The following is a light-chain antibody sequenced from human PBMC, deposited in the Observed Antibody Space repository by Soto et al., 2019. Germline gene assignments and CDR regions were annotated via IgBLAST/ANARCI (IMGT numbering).Light chain of an antibody. Sequence: EVVLSQSPGTLSFSPGEGATLSCRASQSVSNRYFAWYQQKPGQAPSLLIYRVSSRANGIPDRFSGSGSGTDFTLTFSRFEPEDFAVYYCQLYGNVPLPYGGVTKVDI. CDR2: RVS. CDR1: QSVSNRY. CDR3: QLYGNVPLP. V-gene: IGKV3-20*01. J-gene: IGKJ4*01.